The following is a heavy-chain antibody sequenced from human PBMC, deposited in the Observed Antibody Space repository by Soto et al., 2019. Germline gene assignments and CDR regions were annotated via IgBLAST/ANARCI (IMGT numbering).Heavy chain of an antibody. V-gene: IGHV1-45*02. D-gene: IGHD6-13*01. CDR2: ITPFNGNT. CDR3: ASSIDSSSWYYFDY. CDR1: GYTFTYLY. Sequence: GASVKVSCKASGYTFTYLYLHCVRQAPGQALEWMGWITPFNGNTNYAQKFQDRVTITRDRSMSTAYMELSSLRSEDTAMYYCASSIDSSSWYYFDYWGQGTLVTVSS. J-gene: IGHJ4*02.